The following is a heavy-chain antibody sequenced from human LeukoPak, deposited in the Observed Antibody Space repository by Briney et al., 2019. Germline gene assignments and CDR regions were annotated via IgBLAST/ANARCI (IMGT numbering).Heavy chain of an antibody. V-gene: IGHV1-2*06. CDR2: INPNRRGT. D-gene: IGHD1-20*01. CDR1: GYTFTGYY. CDR3: AREPFNWFDY. Sequence: SVTVSCKASGYTFTGYYMHWVRQAPGQGLEWMGRINPNRRGTNYAQKFHGRVTMTRDTSISTAYRELSRLRSDDTAVYNCAREPFNWFDYWGQGTLVTVSS. J-gene: IGHJ4*02.